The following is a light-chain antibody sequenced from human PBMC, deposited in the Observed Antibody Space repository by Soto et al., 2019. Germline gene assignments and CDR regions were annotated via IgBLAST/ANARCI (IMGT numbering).Light chain of an antibody. V-gene: IGLV2-14*01. Sequence: SVLTQPASVSGSPGQSITISCTGTSSDVVGYNYVSWYQRHPGKAPKLMIYDVSNRPSGVSNRFSGSKSGNTASLTISGLQAEDEADYYCSSYTSSSTYNYVFGTGTKVTVL. CDR1: SSDVVGYNY. CDR3: SSYTSSSTYNYV. CDR2: DVS. J-gene: IGLJ1*01.